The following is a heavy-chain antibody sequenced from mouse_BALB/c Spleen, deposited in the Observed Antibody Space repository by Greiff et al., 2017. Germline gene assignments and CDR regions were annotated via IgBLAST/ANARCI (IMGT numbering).Heavy chain of an antibody. D-gene: IGHD2-4*01. Sequence: VQLKESGAELVKPGASVKLSCTASGFNIKDTYMHWVKQRPEQGLEWIGRIDPANGNTKYDPKFQGKATITADTSSNTAYLQLSSLTSEDTAVYYCARSGDYDVDAMDYWGQGTSVTVSS. CDR2: IDPANGNT. J-gene: IGHJ4*01. V-gene: IGHV14-3*02. CDR3: ARSGDYDVDAMDY. CDR1: GFNIKDTY.